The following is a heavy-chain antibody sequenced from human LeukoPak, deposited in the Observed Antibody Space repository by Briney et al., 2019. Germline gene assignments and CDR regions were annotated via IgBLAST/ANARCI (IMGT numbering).Heavy chain of an antibody. J-gene: IGHJ4*02. CDR2: INHSGST. Sequence: SETLSLTCAVYGGSFSGYYWSWIRQPPGKGLEWIGEINHSGSTNYNPSLKSRVTISVDTSKNQFSLKLSSVTAADTAVYYCATYCSGGSCYLGGLSYCGQGTLVTVSS. D-gene: IGHD2-15*01. CDR3: ATYCSGGSCYLGGLSY. V-gene: IGHV4-34*01. CDR1: GGSFSGYY.